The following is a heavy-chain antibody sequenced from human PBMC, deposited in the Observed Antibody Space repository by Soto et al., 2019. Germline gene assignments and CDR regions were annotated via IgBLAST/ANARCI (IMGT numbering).Heavy chain of an antibody. D-gene: IGHD3-16*01. CDR2: ISAYNGNI. V-gene: IGHV1-18*01. CDR3: VRWGPGVLLGDY. CDR1: GYTFTSYG. Sequence: QVQLVQSGAEVKKPGASVKVSCKASGYTFTSYGFSWVRQAPGQGLEWMGWISAYNGNIKYEQKFQGRVTMTTDTSTSTAHMELRSLTSDDPAVYYCVRWGPGVLLGDYWGQGSLVTVSS. J-gene: IGHJ4*02.